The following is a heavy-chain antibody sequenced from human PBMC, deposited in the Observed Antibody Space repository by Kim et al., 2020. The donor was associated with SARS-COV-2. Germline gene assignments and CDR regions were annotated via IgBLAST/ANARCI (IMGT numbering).Heavy chain of an antibody. D-gene: IGHD1-26*01. CDR1: GGTFSSYA. V-gene: IGHV1-69*13. CDR2: IIPIFGTA. J-gene: IGHJ6*02. Sequence: SVKVSCKASGGTFSSYAISWVRQAPGQGLEWMGGIIPIFGTANYAQKFQGRVTITADESTSTAYMELSSLRSEDTAVYYCARDLSLYALSDATSPGMDVWGQGTTVTVSS. CDR3: ARDLSLYALSDATSPGMDV.